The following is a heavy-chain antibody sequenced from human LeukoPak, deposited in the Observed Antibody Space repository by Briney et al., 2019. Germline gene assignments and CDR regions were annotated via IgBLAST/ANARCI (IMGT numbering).Heavy chain of an antibody. CDR1: GFTFSRYE. CDR3: ARAIPHQVEEYHYFDP. D-gene: IGHD2/OR15-2a*01. J-gene: IGHJ5*02. V-gene: IGHV3-48*03. Sequence: GSLRLSCAASGFTFSRYELNWVRQAPGKGLGWVSYISSSGSIIYYADSVKGRFTISRDNAKNSLYLQMNSLRAEDTAVYYCARAIPHQVEEYHYFDPWGQGTLVTVSS. CDR2: ISSSGSII.